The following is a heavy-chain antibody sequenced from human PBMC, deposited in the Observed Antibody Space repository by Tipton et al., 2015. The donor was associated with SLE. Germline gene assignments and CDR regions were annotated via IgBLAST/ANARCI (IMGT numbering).Heavy chain of an antibody. J-gene: IGHJ4*02. V-gene: IGHV4-31*03. CDR2: ISYSGST. Sequence: TLSLTCTVSGGSIESGSYSWGWIRQPPGKGLEWIGYISYSGSTYYNPSLKTRVSISVDTSKNDFSLRLSSVTAADTAVYYCARTLGNYGDYVFDYWGQGALVTVSS. CDR3: ARTLGNYGDYVFDY. CDR1: GGSIESGSYS. D-gene: IGHD4-17*01.